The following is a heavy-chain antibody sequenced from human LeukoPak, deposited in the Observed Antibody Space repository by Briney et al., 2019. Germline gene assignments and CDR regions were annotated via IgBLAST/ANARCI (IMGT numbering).Heavy chain of an antibody. CDR1: GGSISSYY. J-gene: IGHJ4*02. Sequence: SETLSLTCTVSGGSISSYYWSWIRQPPGKGLEWIGYIYYSGSTNYNPSLKSRVTISVDTSKNQFSLKLSSVTAADTAVYYCARATYYDYVWGSYRYTPAVTHFDYWGQGTLVTVSS. CDR3: ARATYYDYVWGSYRYTPAVTHFDY. D-gene: IGHD3-16*02. CDR2: IYYSGST. V-gene: IGHV4-59*01.